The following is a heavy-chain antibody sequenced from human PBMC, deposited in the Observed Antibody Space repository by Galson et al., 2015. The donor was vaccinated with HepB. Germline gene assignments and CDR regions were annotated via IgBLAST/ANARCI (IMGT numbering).Heavy chain of an antibody. CDR2: IVSGGDTT. CDR3: ANGRTSGNRY. J-gene: IGHJ4*02. D-gene: IGHD2-15*01. V-gene: IGHV3-23*01. Sequence: SLRLSCAVSGFTVSNSGMAWVRQAPGKGLEWVSTIVSGGDTTYYADSVKGRFTISRDNSKNTLYLQMNSLRDEDTAVYYCANGRTSGNRYWGQGTLVTVSS. CDR1: GFTVSNSG.